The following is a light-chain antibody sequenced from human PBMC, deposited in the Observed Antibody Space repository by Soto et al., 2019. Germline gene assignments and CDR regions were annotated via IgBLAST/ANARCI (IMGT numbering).Light chain of an antibody. Sequence: DIQMTQSPSSVSSSVGDRVTITCRASQYISSWLAWYQQKPGKAPQLLIYAASSWPSGVPSRFSGSGSGTDFTLTISSLQPEDFATYYCLQSNSFPHTFGQGTKLEIK. CDR3: LQSNSFPHT. CDR1: QYISSW. CDR2: AAS. J-gene: IGKJ2*01. V-gene: IGKV1-12*01.